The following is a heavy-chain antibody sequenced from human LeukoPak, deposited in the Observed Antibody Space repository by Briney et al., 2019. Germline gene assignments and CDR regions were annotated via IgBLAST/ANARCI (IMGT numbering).Heavy chain of an antibody. CDR3: ASRPRITMVRGVYYFDY. D-gene: IGHD3-10*01. V-gene: IGHV4-34*01. Sequence: KPSETLSLTCAVYGGSFSGYYWSWIRQPPGKGLEWIGEINHSGSTNYNPSLKSRVTISVDTSKNQFSLKLSSVTAADTAVYYCASRPRITMVRGVYYFDYWGQGTLVTVSS. J-gene: IGHJ4*02. CDR1: GGSFSGYY. CDR2: INHSGST.